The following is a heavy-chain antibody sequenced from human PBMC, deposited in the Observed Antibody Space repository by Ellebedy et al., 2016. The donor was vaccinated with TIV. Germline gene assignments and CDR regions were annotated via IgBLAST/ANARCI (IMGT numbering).Heavy chain of an antibody. Sequence: PGGSLRLSCAASGFTFSSYAASWVRQAPGKGLEWVSRISNDGSSTSYADSVKGRFTISRDNAKNTLYLQMNSLRVEDTAAYYCTPWGLGGYWGQGTLVTVSS. CDR1: GFTFSSYA. CDR2: ISNDGSST. D-gene: IGHD2-21*01. CDR3: TPWGLGGY. J-gene: IGHJ4*02. V-gene: IGHV3-74*01.